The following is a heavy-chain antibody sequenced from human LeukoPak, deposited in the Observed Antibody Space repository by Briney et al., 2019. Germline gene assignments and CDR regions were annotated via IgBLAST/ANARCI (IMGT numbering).Heavy chain of an antibody. Sequence: GGSLRLSCVASGFRFEDYAMYWVRQTPGKGLEWVSAISESGSGTYYADSVKGRFTISRDNSKNTLYLQMNSLRVDDTALYYCAKGVFGVNRAFDYWGQGTLVTVSS. D-gene: IGHD3-3*01. CDR1: GFRFEDYA. J-gene: IGHJ4*02. CDR2: ISESGSGT. CDR3: AKGVFGVNRAFDY. V-gene: IGHV3-23*01.